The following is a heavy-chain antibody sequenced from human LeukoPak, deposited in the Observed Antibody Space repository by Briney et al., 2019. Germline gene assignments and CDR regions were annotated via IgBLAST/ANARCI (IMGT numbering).Heavy chain of an antibody. Sequence: SETLSLTCTVSGDSISSSTYYWGWIRQPPGKGLEWIGSIYYSGTTYCNPSLKSRVTISVDTSKNQFSLKLSSVTAADTAIYSCARHLVRAASYPSYIAYWGQGTLVTVSS. D-gene: IGHD3-10*01. V-gene: IGHV4-39*01. CDR2: IYYSGTT. CDR1: GDSISSSTYY. J-gene: IGHJ4*02. CDR3: ARHLVRAASYPSYIAY.